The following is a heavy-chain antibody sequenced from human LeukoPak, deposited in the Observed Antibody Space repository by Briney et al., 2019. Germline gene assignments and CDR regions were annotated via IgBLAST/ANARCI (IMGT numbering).Heavy chain of an antibody. D-gene: IGHD3-10*01. Sequence: QLGGSLRLSCAASGFTVSSNYMSWVRQAPGKGLEWVSVIYSGGSTYYIDSVRGRFTISRDNSKNALYLQMNSLRAEDTAVYYCARDAGSRYFDNWGQGALVTVSS. CDR1: GFTVSSNY. J-gene: IGHJ4*02. CDR3: ARDAGSRYFDN. V-gene: IGHV3-53*01. CDR2: IYSGGST.